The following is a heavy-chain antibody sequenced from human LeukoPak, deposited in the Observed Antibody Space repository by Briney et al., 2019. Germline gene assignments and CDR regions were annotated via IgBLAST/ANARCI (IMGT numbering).Heavy chain of an antibody. Sequence: PSETLSLTCAVYGGSFSGYYWSWIRQPPGKGLEWIGEITHNGTTTYNPSLKSRVTLSVDTSTNEFSLKLSSVTGADTAVYYCRRVAHSSSWYFFDSWGQGTLVTVSS. V-gene: IGHV4-34*01. J-gene: IGHJ4*02. D-gene: IGHD6-13*01. CDR3: RRVAHSSSWYFFDS. CDR2: ITHNGTT. CDR1: GGSFSGYY.